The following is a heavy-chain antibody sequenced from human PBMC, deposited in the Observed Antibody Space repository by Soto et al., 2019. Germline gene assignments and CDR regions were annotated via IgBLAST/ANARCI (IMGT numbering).Heavy chain of an antibody. V-gene: IGHV5-51*01. Sequence: GESLKISCKGSGYSFTNYWIGWVRQMPGKGLEWMGIIYPGDSDTRYSPSFQGHVTISADKSISTAYLQWSSLEASDTAMYYCARQDPYYYDSTTAFYFDYWGQGSLVTVSS. CDR2: IYPGDSDT. J-gene: IGHJ4*02. CDR1: GYSFTNYW. D-gene: IGHD3-22*01. CDR3: ARQDPYYYDSTTAFYFDY.